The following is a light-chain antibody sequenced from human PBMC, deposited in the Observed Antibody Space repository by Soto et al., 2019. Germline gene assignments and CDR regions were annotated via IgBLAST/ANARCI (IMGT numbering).Light chain of an antibody. J-gene: IGKJ4*01. Sequence: DVQMSQSPSALSASVGDRVTITCRAGESISKWLAWYHQKPGKTPNLLIYQASSLASGVPSRFSGSGSGTHFTLTISSLQADDVGTYYCQQYNVYTSLTFGGGTKVDIK. CDR2: QAS. V-gene: IGKV1-5*03. CDR3: QQYNVYTSLT. CDR1: ESISKW.